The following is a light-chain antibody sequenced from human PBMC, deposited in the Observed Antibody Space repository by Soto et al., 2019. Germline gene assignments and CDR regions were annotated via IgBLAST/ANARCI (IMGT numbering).Light chain of an antibody. CDR1: LGISSY. Sequence: IQLTQSPSSLSASVGDRVTITCRASLGISSYLAWYQQKPGKAPKLLISAASTFQSGVPSRFSGSGSGTDFTLTISSLQAEDFATYYCQQLNSYPRTFGPGTKVDIK. CDR2: AAS. J-gene: IGKJ3*01. V-gene: IGKV1-9*01. CDR3: QQLNSYPRT.